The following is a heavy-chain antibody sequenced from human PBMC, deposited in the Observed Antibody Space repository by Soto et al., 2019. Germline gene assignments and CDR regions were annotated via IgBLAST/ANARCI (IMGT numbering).Heavy chain of an antibody. CDR3: VRWWTYGVSDAFDL. D-gene: IGHD2-15*01. J-gene: IGHJ3*01. CDR1: GFTFSDHY. Sequence: GGSLRLSCAASGFTFSDHYMSWIRQAPGKGLEWVSYITSSGSTVYYEDSVKGRFTISRDNAKNSLSLQMNSLRAEDTAVYYCVRWWTYGVSDAFDLWGLVTVVPVSS. V-gene: IGHV3-11*01. CDR2: ITSSGSTV.